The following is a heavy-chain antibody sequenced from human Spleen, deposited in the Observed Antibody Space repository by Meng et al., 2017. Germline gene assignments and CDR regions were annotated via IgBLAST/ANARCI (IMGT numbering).Heavy chain of an antibody. V-gene: IGHV3-30*04. CDR3: ARDMIVATDRDPYYYYYGMDV. J-gene: IGHJ6*02. CDR1: GFTFSSYA. D-gene: IGHD5-12*01. CDR2: ISYDGSNK. Sequence: GESLKISCAASGFTFSSYAMHWVRQAPGKGLEWVAVISYDGSNKYYADSVKGRFTISRDNSKNTLYLQKNSQRAEDTALYYCARDMIVATDRDPYYYYYGMDVWGQGTTVTGAS.